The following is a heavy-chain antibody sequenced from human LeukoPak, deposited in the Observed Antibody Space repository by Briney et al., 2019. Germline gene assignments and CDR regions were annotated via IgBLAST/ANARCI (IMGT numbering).Heavy chain of an antibody. D-gene: IGHD3-16*01. J-gene: IGHJ4*02. Sequence: ASVKVSCKASGYTFTSYDINWVRQATGQGLEWMGWMNPNSGNTGYAQKFQGRVTMTRDTSTSTVYMELSSLRSEDTAVYYCARVRSQFERYFDYWGQGTLVTVSS. CDR3: ARVRSQFERYFDY. V-gene: IGHV1-8*01. CDR2: MNPNSGNT. CDR1: GYTFTSYD.